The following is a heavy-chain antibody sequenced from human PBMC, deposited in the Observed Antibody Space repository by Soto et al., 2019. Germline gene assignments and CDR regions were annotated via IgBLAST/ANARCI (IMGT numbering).Heavy chain of an antibody. J-gene: IGHJ4*02. CDR2: INQGGSDK. Sequence: EVQLVESGGGLVQPGGSLRLSCAASGFTFNTYWMNWVRQAPGKGLEWVANINQGGSDKYYVGSVKGRFTISRDNAKNSLYLQMNSLXAEDTAVYYCARDVRYSDYWGQGTLVTVSS. CDR1: GFTFNTYW. V-gene: IGHV3-7*01. D-gene: IGHD3-9*01. CDR3: ARDVRYSDY.